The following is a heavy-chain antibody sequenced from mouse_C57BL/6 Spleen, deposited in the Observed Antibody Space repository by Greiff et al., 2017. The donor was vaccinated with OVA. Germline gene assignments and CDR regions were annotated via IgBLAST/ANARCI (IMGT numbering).Heavy chain of an antibody. CDR3: AKGYYGSSLVFAY. D-gene: IGHD1-1*01. V-gene: IGHV1-55*01. Sequence: QVQLKQPGAELVKPGASVKMSCKASGYTFTSYWITWVKQRPGQGLEWIGDIYPGSGSTNYNEKFKSKATLTVDTSSSTAYMQLSSLTSEDSAVYYCAKGYYGSSLVFAYWGQGTLVTVSA. CDR1: GYTFTSYW. CDR2: IYPGSGST. J-gene: IGHJ3*01.